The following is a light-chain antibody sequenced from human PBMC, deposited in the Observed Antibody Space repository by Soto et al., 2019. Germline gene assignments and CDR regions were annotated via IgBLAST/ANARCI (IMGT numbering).Light chain of an antibody. Sequence: EIVLTQSQGTLSLSPGDRATLSGRASQSFNSSYLAWYQQKPGQPPRLLIYGASTRATGIPDRFIGSGSATDFTLTITRMEPEDFAVFYCQKYGSSPLTFGGGSKVEIK. CDR3: QKYGSSPLT. CDR1: QSFNSSY. V-gene: IGKV3-20*01. J-gene: IGKJ4*01. CDR2: GAS.